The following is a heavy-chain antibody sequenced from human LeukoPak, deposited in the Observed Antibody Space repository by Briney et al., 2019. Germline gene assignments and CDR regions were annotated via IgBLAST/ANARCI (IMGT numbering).Heavy chain of an antibody. V-gene: IGHV3-23*01. D-gene: IGHD1/OR15-1a*01. CDR3: AKVRGTNYYYYYGMDV. J-gene: IGHJ6*02. CDR1: GFTFANYA. Sequence: GGSLRLSCAASGFTFANYAMSWVRQAPGKGLEWVSSLTSSGDTTYYADSVKGRFTVSRDNSKNTLFLQMNSLRADDTAVYYCAKVRGTNYYYYYGMDVWGQGTTVAVSS. CDR2: LTSSGDTT.